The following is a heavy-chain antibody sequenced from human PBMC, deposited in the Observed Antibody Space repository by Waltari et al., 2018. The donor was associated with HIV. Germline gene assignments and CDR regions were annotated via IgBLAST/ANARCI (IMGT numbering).Heavy chain of an antibody. CDR2: IWYDGRNK. V-gene: IGHV3-30*18. CDR3: AKETTTVSWAPNGMDV. Sequence: QVQLMESGGGVVQPGRSLRLSCAASGFTFNHYGMHWVRQAPGTVLPLVAIIWYDGRNKYYADSVKGRFTISRDNSKDTLYLQINSLRAEDTATYYCAKETTTVSWAPNGMDVWGQGTTVTVSS. D-gene: IGHD4-4*01. J-gene: IGHJ6*02. CDR1: GFTFNHYG.